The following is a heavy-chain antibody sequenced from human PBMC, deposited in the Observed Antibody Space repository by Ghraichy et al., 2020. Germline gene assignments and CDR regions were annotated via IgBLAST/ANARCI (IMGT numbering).Heavy chain of an antibody. Sequence: GESLNISCAASGFTFSSYAMSWVRQAPGKGLEWVSAISGSGGSTYYADSVKGRFTISRDNSKNTLYLQMNSLRAEDTAVYYCAKDFISSGWYFRPLSSYYYGMDVWGQGTTVTVSS. V-gene: IGHV3-23*01. CDR2: ISGSGGST. CDR3: AKDFISSGWYFRPLSSYYYGMDV. D-gene: IGHD6-19*01. J-gene: IGHJ6*02. CDR1: GFTFSSYA.